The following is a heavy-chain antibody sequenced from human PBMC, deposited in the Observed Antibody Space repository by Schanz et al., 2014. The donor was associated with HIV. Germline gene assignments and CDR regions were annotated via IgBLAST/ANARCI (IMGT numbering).Heavy chain of an antibody. V-gene: IGHV3-33*01. D-gene: IGHD3-16*01. Sequence: QVDLVESGGGVVQPGRSLRLSCTASGFTFNNYGMQWVRQAPGKGLECLAAIWYDGSNKFYADSVKGRFTISRDNAKNSLFLQMESLRAEDTAVYYCARDGGKVWGQGTTVTVSS. CDR3: ARDGGKV. CDR2: IWYDGSNK. J-gene: IGHJ6*02. CDR1: GFTFNNYG.